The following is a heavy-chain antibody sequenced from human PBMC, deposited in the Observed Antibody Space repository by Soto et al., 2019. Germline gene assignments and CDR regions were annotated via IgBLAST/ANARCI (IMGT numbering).Heavy chain of an antibody. V-gene: IGHV3-53*01. J-gene: IGHJ6*02. Sequence: SLRLSCAASGFTVSSNYMSWVRQAPGKGLEWVSVIYSGGSTYYADSVKGRFTISRDNSKNTLYLQMNSLRAEDTAVYYCARADSGSGHYYYGMDVWGQGTTVTVSS. CDR2: IYSGGST. CDR1: GFTVSSNY. CDR3: ARADSGSGHYYYGMDV. D-gene: IGHD1-26*01.